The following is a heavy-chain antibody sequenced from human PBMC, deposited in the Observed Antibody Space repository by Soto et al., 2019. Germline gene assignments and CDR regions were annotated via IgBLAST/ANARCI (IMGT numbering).Heavy chain of an antibody. V-gene: IGHV4-30-4*01. Sequence: PSETLSLTCTVSGGSISSGDYYWSWIRQPPGKGLEWIGYIYYSGSTYYNPSLKSRVTISVDTSKNQFSLKLSSVTAADTAVYYCARVPSEGHYYYYGMDVWGQGTTVTVSS. CDR1: GGSISSGDYY. CDR2: IYYSGST. CDR3: ARVPSEGHYYYYGMDV. J-gene: IGHJ6*02.